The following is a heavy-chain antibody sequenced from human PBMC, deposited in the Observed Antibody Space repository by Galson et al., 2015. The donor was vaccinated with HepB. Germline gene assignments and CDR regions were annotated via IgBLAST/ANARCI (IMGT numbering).Heavy chain of an antibody. D-gene: IGHD2-15*01. V-gene: IGHV3-74*01. J-gene: IGHJ5*02. CDR3: VTGGSQYCTGVSCYPGDP. CDR2: INGDGDTT. CDR1: GFTFSNYW. Sequence: SLRLSCAASGFTFSNYWMHWVRQAPGKGLVWVSHINGDGDTTNYADSVKGRFTISRDNADNTVYLQMNSLRAEDAAVYYCVTGGSQYCTGVSCYPGDPWGQGTQVTVFS.